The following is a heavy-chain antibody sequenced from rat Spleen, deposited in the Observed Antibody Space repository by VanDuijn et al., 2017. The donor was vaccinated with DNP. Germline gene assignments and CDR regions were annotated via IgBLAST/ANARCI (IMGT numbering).Heavy chain of an antibody. Sequence: EVQLVESGVDLVQPGRSLKLSCVASGFTFNNYWMAWIRQVQGKGLEWVASITGSGGSTYYPDSVKGRFTISRDNAKNNLYLQMTSLRSEDTALYYCARPLTTYYWYFDFWGPGTMVTVSS. CDR2: ITGSGGST. J-gene: IGHJ1*01. CDR3: ARPLTTYYWYFDF. CDR1: GFTFNNYW. D-gene: IGHD1-11*01. V-gene: IGHV5-31*01.